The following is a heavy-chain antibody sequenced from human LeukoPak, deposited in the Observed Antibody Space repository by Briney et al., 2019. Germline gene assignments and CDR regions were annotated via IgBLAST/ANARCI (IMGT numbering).Heavy chain of an antibody. CDR3: ARETKDIYSPSWGLYDTYYYIDA. CDR2: ISKNGGA. CDR1: PGSMDSGLYY. J-gene: IGHJ6*03. D-gene: IGHD5/OR15-5a*01. Sequence: SETLSLTCAVSPGSMDSGLYYWTWIRQPAGKGLEWIGRISKNGGAAYNPSLRSRVTITVDTSNNHVSLKLTSVPAADTAVYYCARETKDIYSPSWGLYDTYYYIDAWGKGTTVTVSS. V-gene: IGHV4-61*02.